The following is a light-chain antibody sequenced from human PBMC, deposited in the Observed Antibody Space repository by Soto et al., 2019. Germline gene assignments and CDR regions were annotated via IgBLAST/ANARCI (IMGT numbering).Light chain of an antibody. V-gene: IGLV2-8*01. CDR1: RNDIGAYEF. CDR3: KSYAGRNAYV. Sequence: QSALAQPPSASGSPGQSVTISCTGTRNDIGAYEFVSWYQHHPGKAPKLIIYEVVQRPSGVPDRFSGSKSGNTASLTVSGLQAADEAEYSCKSYAGRNAYVFGTGTKVTVL. J-gene: IGLJ1*01. CDR2: EVV.